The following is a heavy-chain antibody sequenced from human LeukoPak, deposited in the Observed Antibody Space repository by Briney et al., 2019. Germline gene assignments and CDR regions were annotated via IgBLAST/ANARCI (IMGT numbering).Heavy chain of an antibody. V-gene: IGHV3-21*01. CDR3: AREVGCSSTSCYMTLVIHTSNWFDP. D-gene: IGHD2-2*02. CDR1: GFTFSSYS. Sequence: PGGSLRLSCAASGFTFSSYSMNWVRQAPVKGLEWVSSISSSSSYIYYADSVKGRFTISRDNAKNSLYLQMNSLRAEDTAVYYCAREVGCSSTSCYMTLVIHTSNWFDPWGQGTLVTVSS. J-gene: IGHJ5*02. CDR2: ISSSSSYI.